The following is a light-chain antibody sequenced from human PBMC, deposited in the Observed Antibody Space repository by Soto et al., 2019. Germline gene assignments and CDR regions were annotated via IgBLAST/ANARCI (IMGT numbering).Light chain of an antibody. V-gene: IGKV3-15*01. CDR3: QQYSNWPLT. CDR2: GAS. CDR1: QTVYXN. Sequence: EIVMTQSLATLSVSPGXRXTXXXXASQTVYXNLAWYQQKPGQPPRLLIYGASARATGIPARFSGSGSGTEFTLTISSLQSEXFAVXYCQQYSNWPLTFGGGTKVEIK. J-gene: IGKJ4*01.